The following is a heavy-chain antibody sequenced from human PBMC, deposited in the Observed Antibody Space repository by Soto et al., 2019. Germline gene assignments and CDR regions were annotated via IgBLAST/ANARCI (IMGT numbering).Heavy chain of an antibody. D-gene: IGHD6-19*01. V-gene: IGHV1-3*01. Sequence: ASVKVSCKASGYTFNSYAMNWVRQAPGQRLEWMGWINAGNGNTKYSQKFQGRVTITRDTSASTAYTVSLEMTSLRAEDTAVYYCAKGGRQWLVTSDFNYWGQGALVTVSS. CDR2: INAGNGNT. J-gene: IGHJ4*02. CDR3: AKGGRQWLVTSDFNY. CDR1: GYTFNSYA.